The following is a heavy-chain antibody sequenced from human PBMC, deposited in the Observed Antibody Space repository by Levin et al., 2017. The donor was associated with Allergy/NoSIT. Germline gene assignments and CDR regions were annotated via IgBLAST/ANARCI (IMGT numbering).Heavy chain of an antibody. CDR3: ARDRTITTTGETYFYGMDV. D-gene: IGHD7-27*01. CDR1: GGSFSGYY. J-gene: IGHJ6*02. V-gene: IGHV4-59*01. Sequence: SETLSLTCAVYGGSFSGYYWSWIRQPPGKGLEWIGYIYYSGSTKYNPSLKSRVTISVDTSKNQFSLKLNSVTAADTAVYYCARDRTITTTGETYFYGMDVWGQGTTVTVSS. CDR2: IYYSGST.